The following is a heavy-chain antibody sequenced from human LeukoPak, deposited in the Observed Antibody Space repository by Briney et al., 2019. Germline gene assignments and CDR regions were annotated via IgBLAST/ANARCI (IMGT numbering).Heavy chain of an antibody. J-gene: IGHJ4*02. CDR2: ISGNGLQT. D-gene: IGHD3-22*01. V-gene: IGHV3-23*01. CDR1: GFTYCRFD. CDR3: AKDANYLDSSGYFIPFDY. Sequence: GGSLRLPCSASGFTYCRFDMTWVRHPPGEGVVWVSTISGNGLQTFYAASVKSRLFISRDNSTNNVYLQKDSLRADDSTVYSCAKDANYLDSSGYFIPFDYWGPGTLVTVAS.